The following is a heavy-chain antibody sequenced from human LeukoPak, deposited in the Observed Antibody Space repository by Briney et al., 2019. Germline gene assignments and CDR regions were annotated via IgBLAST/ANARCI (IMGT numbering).Heavy chain of an antibody. CDR1: GFTLSSNS. CDR2: IYIGGST. V-gene: IGHV3-53*04. D-gene: IGHD5-12*01. Sequence: GGSLRLSCAASGFTLSSNSMRWVRQAPGKGLEWGSVIYIGGSTYYADYVKGRFTISRHNSKNTLYLQMNSQRAEDTAVDYCARDRSGYDVHDYGMDVWGQGTTVTVSS. CDR3: ARDRSGYDVHDYGMDV. J-gene: IGHJ6*02.